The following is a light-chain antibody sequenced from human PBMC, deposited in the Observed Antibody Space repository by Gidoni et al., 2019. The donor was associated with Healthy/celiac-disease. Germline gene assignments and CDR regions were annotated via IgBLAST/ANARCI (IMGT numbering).Light chain of an antibody. CDR1: QSISSW. J-gene: IGKJ2*01. V-gene: IGKV1-5*01. CDR2: DAS. Sequence: DIQITQSPSTLSASVGDRVTITCRASQSISSWLAWYQQKPGKAPKLLIYDASSLESGVPSRFSGSGSGTEFTLTISSLQPDDFATYYCQQYNSYSPYTFXQXTKLEIK. CDR3: QQYNSYSPYT.